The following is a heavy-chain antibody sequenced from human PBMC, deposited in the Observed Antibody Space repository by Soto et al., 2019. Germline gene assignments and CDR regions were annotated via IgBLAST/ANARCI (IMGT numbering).Heavy chain of an antibody. CDR2: MSHSGGT. V-gene: IGHV4-34*01. J-gene: IGHJ3*02. CDR1: GGSVSSGRYY. Sequence: QVQLQQWGAGLLKPSETLSLTCAVYGGSVSSGRYYWSWIRQPPGMGLEWIGEMSHSGGTHFNPSLKSRVTISADTSKNQFSLKMSCVTAADTALYYCARVERGTATTVVDAFDIWGPGTMVTVSS. CDR3: ARVERGTATTVVDAFDI. D-gene: IGHD1-1*01.